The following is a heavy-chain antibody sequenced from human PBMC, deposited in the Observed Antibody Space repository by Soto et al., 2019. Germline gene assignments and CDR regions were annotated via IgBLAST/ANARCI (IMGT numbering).Heavy chain of an antibody. CDR2: MNPNSGNT. CDR1: GYTFTSYD. CDR3: ARRRNYDFWSGYYPPPDY. J-gene: IGHJ4*02. D-gene: IGHD3-3*01. Sequence: ASVKVSCKASGYTFTSYDINWVRQATGQGLEWMGWMNPNSGNTGYAQKFQGRVTMTRNTSISTAYMELSSLRSEDTAVYYCARRRNYDFWSGYYPPPDYWGQGTLVTVSS. V-gene: IGHV1-8*01.